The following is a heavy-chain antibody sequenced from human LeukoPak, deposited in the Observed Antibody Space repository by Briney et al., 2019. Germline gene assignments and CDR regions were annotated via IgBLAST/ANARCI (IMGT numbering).Heavy chain of an antibody. CDR3: ARGMTVFGVVIKSGMDV. J-gene: IGHJ6*02. CDR1: GGSISSYY. CDR2: IYYSGST. Sequence: PSETLSLTCTVSGGSISSYYWSWIRQPPGKGLEWIGYIYYSGSTNYNPSLKSRVTISVDTSKNQFSLKLTSVTAADTAVYYCARGMTVFGVVIKSGMDVWGQGTTVTVSS. D-gene: IGHD3-3*01. V-gene: IGHV4-59*01.